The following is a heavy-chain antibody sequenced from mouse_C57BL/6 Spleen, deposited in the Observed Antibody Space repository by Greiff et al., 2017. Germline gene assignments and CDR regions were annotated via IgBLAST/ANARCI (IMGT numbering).Heavy chain of an antibody. V-gene: IGHV1-18*01. CDR2: INPNNGGT. CDR1: GYTFTDYN. Sequence: VQLQQSGPELVKPGASVKIPCKASGYTFTDYNMDWVKQSHGKSLEWIGDINPNNGGTNYNQKFKGKATLTVDKSSSTAYMELRSLTSEYTAVYYCARRLRSNDAWFAYWGQGTLVTVSA. D-gene: IGHD2-5*01. CDR3: ARRLRSNDAWFAY. J-gene: IGHJ3*01.